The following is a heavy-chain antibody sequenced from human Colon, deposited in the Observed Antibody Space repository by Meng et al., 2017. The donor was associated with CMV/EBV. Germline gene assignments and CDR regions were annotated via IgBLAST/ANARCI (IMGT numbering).Heavy chain of an antibody. Sequence: ASVKVSCKASGYTFTGYYIHWVRQAPGQGLEWVGWIHPNSGGTNYAQEFKGRVTLTRDTSISTAYLELSSLKSEDTALYFCAVIVPATDYSYGTDVWGQGTAVTVSS. V-gene: IGHV1-2*02. CDR3: AVIVPATDYSYGTDV. J-gene: IGHJ6*02. CDR1: GYTFTGYY. CDR2: IHPNSGGT. D-gene: IGHD2-15*01.